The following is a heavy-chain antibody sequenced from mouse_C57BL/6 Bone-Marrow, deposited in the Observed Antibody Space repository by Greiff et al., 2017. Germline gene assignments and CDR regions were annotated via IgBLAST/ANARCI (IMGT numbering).Heavy chain of an antibody. CDR1: GFTFSDYY. D-gene: IGHD1-1*01. J-gene: IGHJ3*01. V-gene: IGHV5-12*01. CDR3: ARQGYGSSYGGFAY. CDR2: ISNGGGST. Sequence: DVMLVESGGGLVQPGGSLKLSCAASGFTFSDYYMYWVRQTPEKRLEWVAYISNGGGSTYYPDTVKGRFTISRDNAKNTLYLQMSRLKSEDTAMYYCARQGYGSSYGGFAYWGQGTLVTVSA.